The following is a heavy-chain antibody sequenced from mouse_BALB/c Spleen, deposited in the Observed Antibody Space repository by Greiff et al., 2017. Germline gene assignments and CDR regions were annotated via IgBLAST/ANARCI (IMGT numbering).Heavy chain of an antibody. D-gene: IGHD2-10*02. Sequence: EVKLVESGGGLVQPGGSLRLSCATSGFTFSDFYMAWVRQPPGKRLEWIAASRNKANDYTTEYSASVKGRFIVSRDTSQSILYLQMNALRAEDTASYYCARDEYGNSLPAYWGQGTLVTVSA. CDR3: ARDEYGNSLPAY. J-gene: IGHJ3*01. V-gene: IGHV7-1*02. CDR1: GFTFSDFY. CDR2: SRNKANDYTT.